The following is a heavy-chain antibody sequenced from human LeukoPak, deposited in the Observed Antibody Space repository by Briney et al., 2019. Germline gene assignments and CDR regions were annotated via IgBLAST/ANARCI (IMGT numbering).Heavy chain of an antibody. CDR1: GYTFTDYY. J-gene: IGHJ6*02. Sequence: ASVKVSCKASGYTFTDYYIHWVRRAPGRGLEWMGWVNPKDGATNHEQNFQGRVTMTRDPSITTMYMELSRLRSDDTAVYYCASLGATTLYYYGMDVWGQGTTVPVSS. CDR3: ASLGATTLYYYGMDV. V-gene: IGHV1-2*02. CDR2: VNPKDGAT. D-gene: IGHD1-26*01.